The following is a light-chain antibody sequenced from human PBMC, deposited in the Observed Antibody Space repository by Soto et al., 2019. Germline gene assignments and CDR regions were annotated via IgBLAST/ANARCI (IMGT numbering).Light chain of an antibody. V-gene: IGKV3-11*01. Sequence: EIVLTQSPAILSLSPGERATLSCRASQSVSSFLAWYQQKPGQSPRLRIYDASNRATGIPARFSGSGSGTEFTLTISSLEPEDVAVYYCQQRSNWPPGVTFGHGNNVDIK. CDR2: DAS. J-gene: IGKJ3*01. CDR3: QQRSNWPPGVT. CDR1: QSVSSF.